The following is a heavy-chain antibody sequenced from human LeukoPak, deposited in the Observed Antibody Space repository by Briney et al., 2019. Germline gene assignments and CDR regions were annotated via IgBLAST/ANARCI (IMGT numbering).Heavy chain of an antibody. Sequence: GASVKVSCKASGYTLTSYAMNWVRQAPGQGLEWMGWINTNTGNPTYAQGFTGRFVFSLDTSVSTAYLQISSLKAEDTAVYYCARPTTGRPGNYYYMDVWGKGTTVTVSS. CDR2: INTNTGNP. J-gene: IGHJ6*03. V-gene: IGHV7-4-1*02. CDR3: ARPTTGRPGNYYYMDV. D-gene: IGHD2-8*02. CDR1: GYTLTSYA.